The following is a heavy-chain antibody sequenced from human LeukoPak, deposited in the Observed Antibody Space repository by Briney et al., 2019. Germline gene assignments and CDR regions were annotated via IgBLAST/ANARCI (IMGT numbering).Heavy chain of an antibody. V-gene: IGHV3-9*01. J-gene: IGHJ4*02. CDR2: ISWNSGSI. CDR3: ARREYGGYNFDY. Sequence: GGSLRLSCAASGFTFDDYAMHWVRQAPGKGLEWVSGISWNSGSIGYADSVKGRFTISRDNAKNSLYLQMNSLRAEDTALYYCARREYGGYNFDYWGQGTLVTVSS. D-gene: IGHD5-24*01. CDR1: GFTFDDYA.